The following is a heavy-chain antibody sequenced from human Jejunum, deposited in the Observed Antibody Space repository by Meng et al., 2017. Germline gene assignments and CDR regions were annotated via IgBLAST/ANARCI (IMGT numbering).Heavy chain of an antibody. D-gene: IGHD3-10*01. J-gene: IGHJ5*02. Sequence: QAPPQDARHGLVRPTQTLSPTCSVSRGSISRVFDFWNWIRQHSRNGLEWIGYLSYSGSTYYNPSLKSRVTISLDTSKNQFSLNLISVTAADTAVYYCARDRFSSGSSNWFDPWGQGTLVTVSS. CDR3: ARDRFSSGSSNWFDP. CDR1: RGSISRVFDF. V-gene: IGHV4-31*03. CDR2: LSYSGST.